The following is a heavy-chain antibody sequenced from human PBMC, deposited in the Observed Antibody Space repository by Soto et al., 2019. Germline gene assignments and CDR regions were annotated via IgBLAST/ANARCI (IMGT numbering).Heavy chain of an antibody. CDR3: ARFPDIVVVPAAKVDAFDI. Sequence: QVQLQESGPGLVKPSQTLSLTCTVSGGSISSGGYYWSWIRQHPGKGLEWIGYIYYSGSTYYNPSLQSRVTISVDTSKNQFSLKLSSVTAADTAVYYCARFPDIVVVPAAKVDAFDIWGQGTMVTVSS. CDR1: GGSISSGGYY. CDR2: IYYSGST. D-gene: IGHD2-2*01. V-gene: IGHV4-31*03. J-gene: IGHJ3*02.